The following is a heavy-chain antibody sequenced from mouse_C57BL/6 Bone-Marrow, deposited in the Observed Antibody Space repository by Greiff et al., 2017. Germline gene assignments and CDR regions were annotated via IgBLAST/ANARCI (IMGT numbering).Heavy chain of an antibody. Sequence: VQLQQSGAELVRPGASVKLSCTASGFNIKDDYMHWVKQRPEQGLEWIGWIDPENGDTEYASKFQGKATITADTSSNPAYLQLSSLTSEDTAVYYCTTSGSSPCFDVWGTGTTVTVSS. CDR3: TTSGSSPCFDV. CDR2: IDPENGDT. J-gene: IGHJ1*03. V-gene: IGHV14-4*01. CDR1: GFNIKDDY. D-gene: IGHD1-1*01.